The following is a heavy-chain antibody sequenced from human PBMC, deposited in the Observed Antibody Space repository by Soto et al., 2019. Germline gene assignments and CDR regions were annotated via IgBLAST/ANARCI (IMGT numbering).Heavy chain of an antibody. J-gene: IGHJ5*02. CDR1: GFTFSRYG. Sequence: QVQLVESGGGVVQPGRSLRLSCGAYGFTFSRYGMHWVRQAPGKGLEWVAVIWDDGSNKYYADSVKGRFTISRDNSKNTLYLQMNSLRAEDTAVYYFAIAPQAFTSHCWFAPWGQGTLVTVSS. V-gene: IGHV3-33*01. CDR2: IWDDGSNK. D-gene: IGHD2-2*01. CDR3: AIAPQAFTSHCWFAP.